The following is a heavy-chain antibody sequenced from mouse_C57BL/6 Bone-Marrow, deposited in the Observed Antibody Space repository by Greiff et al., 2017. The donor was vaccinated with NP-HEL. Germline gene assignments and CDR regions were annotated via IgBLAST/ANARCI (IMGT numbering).Heavy chain of an antibody. Sequence: EVQLVESEGGLVQPGSSMKLSCTASGFTFSDYYMAWVRQVPEKGLEWVANINYDGSSTYYLDSLKSRFIISRDNAKNILYLQMRSLKSEDTATYYCARKGGLRRRTYAMDYWGQGTSVTVSS. CDR1: GFTFSDYY. CDR3: ARKGGLRRRTYAMDY. D-gene: IGHD2-4*01. J-gene: IGHJ4*01. V-gene: IGHV5-16*01. CDR2: INYDGSST.